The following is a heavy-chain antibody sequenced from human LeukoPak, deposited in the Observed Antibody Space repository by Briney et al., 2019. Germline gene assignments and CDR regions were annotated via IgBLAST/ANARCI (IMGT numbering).Heavy chain of an antibody. CDR3: AKIAPWGAVTTTDGFDY. J-gene: IGHJ4*02. V-gene: IGHV3-23*01. CDR1: GFSFSNYA. CDR2: ISDSGAAT. D-gene: IGHD4-17*01. Sequence: GGSPRLSCAASGFSFSNYAMSWVRQAPGKGLEWVSPISDSGAATYYADSVKGRFTISRDNSKNTLYLQLNSLGAEDTAVYYCAKIAPWGAVTTTDGFDYWGQGTLVTVSS.